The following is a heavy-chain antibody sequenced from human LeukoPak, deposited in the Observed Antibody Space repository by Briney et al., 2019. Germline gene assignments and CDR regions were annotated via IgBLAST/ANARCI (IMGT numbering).Heavy chain of an antibody. CDR3: ARARLYYDSSGYYYFSYFDY. CDR2: IIPIFGTA. D-gene: IGHD3-22*01. Sequence: GASVKVSCKAPGGTFSSYAISWVRQAPGQGLEWMGGIIPIFGTANYAQKFQGRVTITTDESTSTAYMELSSLRSEDTAVYYCARARLYYDSSGYYYFSYFDYWGQGTLVTVSS. J-gene: IGHJ4*02. V-gene: IGHV1-69*05. CDR1: GGTFSSYA.